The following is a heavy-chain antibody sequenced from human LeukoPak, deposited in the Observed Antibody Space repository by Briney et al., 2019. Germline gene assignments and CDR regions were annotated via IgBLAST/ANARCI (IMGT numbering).Heavy chain of an antibody. Sequence: GGSLRLSCAASGFTFNDYYKSWIRRAPGKGLEWVSYIRRSDSTIYYAGSVKGRFTISMDNAKHKLYLKMNSLRDNETAVYECARGVRGYSHGSRFDYGGQGTLVTVSS. D-gene: IGHD5-18*01. CDR3: ARGVRGYSHGSRFDY. V-gene: IGHV3-11*01. J-gene: IGHJ4*02. CDR1: GFTFNDYY. CDR2: IRRSDSTI.